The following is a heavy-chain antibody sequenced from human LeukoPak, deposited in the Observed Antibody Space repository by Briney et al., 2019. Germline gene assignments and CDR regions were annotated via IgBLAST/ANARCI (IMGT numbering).Heavy chain of an antibody. CDR3: ARDTTDIVALDAFDI. J-gene: IGHJ3*02. CDR1: GYTFINYA. Sequence: ASVKVSCKASGYTFINYAFSWVRQAPGQGLEWMGWINTNTGNPTYVQGFTGRFVFFLDTSVSTAYLQISSLKAEDTAVYYCARDTTDIVALDAFDIWGQGTMVTVSS. D-gene: IGHD5-12*01. V-gene: IGHV7-4-1*02. CDR2: INTNTGNP.